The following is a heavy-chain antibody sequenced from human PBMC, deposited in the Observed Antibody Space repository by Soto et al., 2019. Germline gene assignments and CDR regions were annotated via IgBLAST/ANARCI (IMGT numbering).Heavy chain of an antibody. CDR2: ISGSGGST. D-gene: IGHD2-15*01. J-gene: IGHJ6*02. V-gene: IGHV3-23*01. CDR3: ARVQCTGGSCFSSYYCYYGMDV. Sequence: EVQLLESGGGLVQPGGSLRLSCAASGFTFTSYAMIWVRQAPGKGLDWVSAISGSGGSTYYADSVKGRFTISRDNSKNPVYVQMNSLRAEDTAVYYCARVQCTGGSCFSSYYCYYGMDVWGQGTTVTVSS. CDR1: GFTFTSYA.